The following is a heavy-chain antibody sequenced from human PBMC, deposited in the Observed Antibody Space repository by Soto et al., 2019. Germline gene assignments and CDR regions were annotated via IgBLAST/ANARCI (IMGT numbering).Heavy chain of an antibody. J-gene: IGHJ6*02. V-gene: IGHV4-34*01. CDR3: ARAAYGGNSFLNYYYGMGI. CDR1: GGPYRGSY. CDR2: VTHSGST. Sequence: PSESLTLIRALFGGPYRGSYCSWSPKPQGKGPKRNGEVTHSGSTNYNPSLKSRVTISVDTSKNQFSLKLSSVTAADTAVYYCARAAYGGNSFLNYYYGMGIWGQGT. D-gene: IGHD2-21*02.